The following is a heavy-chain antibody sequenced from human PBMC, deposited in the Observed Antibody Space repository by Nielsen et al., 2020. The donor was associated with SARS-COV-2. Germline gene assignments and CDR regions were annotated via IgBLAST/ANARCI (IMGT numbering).Heavy chain of an antibody. CDR1: GGSISSYY. V-gene: IGHV4-59*01. CDR2: IYYSGST. CDR3: ARQGAMAAAYYYYGMDV. D-gene: IGHD6-13*01. J-gene: IGHJ6*02. Sequence: SETLSLTCTVSGGSISSYYWSWIRQPPGKGLEWIGYIYYSGSTNYNPSLKSRVTISLDTSKNQFSLSLSSVTAADTAVYYCARQGAMAAAYYYYGMDVWGQGTTVTVSS.